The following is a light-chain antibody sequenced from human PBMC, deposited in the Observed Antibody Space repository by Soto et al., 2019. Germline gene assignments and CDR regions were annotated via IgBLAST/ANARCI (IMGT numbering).Light chain of an antibody. J-gene: IGKJ2*01. Sequence: DIVMTQSPLSLPVTPGEPASISCRSSQSLLHSNGYNYLDWYLQKPGQSPQLLIYLGSNRASGVPDRFSGSGSGTDFTLKISSVEAEDVVFYYCMQALQPPLTFGQGTKLEIK. CDR3: MQALQPPLT. CDR1: QSLLHSNGYNY. V-gene: IGKV2-28*01. CDR2: LGS.